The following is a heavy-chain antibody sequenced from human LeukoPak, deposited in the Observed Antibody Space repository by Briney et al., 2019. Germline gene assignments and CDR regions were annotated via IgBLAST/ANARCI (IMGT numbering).Heavy chain of an antibody. Sequence: GGSLRLSCAASGFTFSSYAMSWVRQAPGKGLEWVSAISGSGGGTYYADSVKGRFTISRDNSKNTLFLQMNSLRAEDTAVYYCAKFVNYDSTGLKTAFDYWGQGTLVTVSS. J-gene: IGHJ4*02. D-gene: IGHD3-22*01. CDR2: ISGSGGGT. CDR1: GFTFSSYA. CDR3: AKFVNYDSTGLKTAFDY. V-gene: IGHV3-23*01.